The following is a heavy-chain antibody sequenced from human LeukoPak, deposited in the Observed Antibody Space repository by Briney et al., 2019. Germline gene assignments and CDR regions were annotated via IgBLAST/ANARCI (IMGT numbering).Heavy chain of an antibody. V-gene: IGHV4-38-2*02. D-gene: IGHD5-12*01. CDR1: GYSISSGYF. Sequence: SETLSLTCAVSGYSISSGYFWGWIRLPPGKGLEWIGSINHSGSTYYKPSLKSRVTISVDTSKNQFSLKLSSVTAADTAVYYCARERVATMVLDYYRDVGGKGTTVTVSS. CDR3: ARERVATMVLDYYRDV. J-gene: IGHJ6*03. CDR2: INHSGST.